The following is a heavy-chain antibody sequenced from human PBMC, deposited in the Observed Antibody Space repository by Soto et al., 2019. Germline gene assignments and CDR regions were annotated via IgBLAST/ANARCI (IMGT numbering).Heavy chain of an antibody. Sequence: ASVKVSCKASGYTFTSYGISWVRQAPGQGLEWMGWISAYNGNTNYAQKLQGRVTMTTDTSTSKAYMELRSLRSDDTAVYYCALHCGGDCYPESFDYWGQGTLVTVSS. V-gene: IGHV1-18*01. J-gene: IGHJ4*02. CDR1: GYTFTSYG. CDR2: ISAYNGNT. CDR3: ALHCGGDCYPESFDY. D-gene: IGHD2-21*02.